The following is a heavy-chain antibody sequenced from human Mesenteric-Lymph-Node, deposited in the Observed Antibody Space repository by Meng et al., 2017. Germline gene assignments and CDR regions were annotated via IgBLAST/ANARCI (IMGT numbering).Heavy chain of an antibody. CDR2: ISYDGSNK. J-gene: IGHJ3*02. V-gene: IGHV3-30*04. D-gene: IGHD3-22*01. CDR1: GFTFSSYA. CDR3: ARAMIVVVIPNNDAFDI. Sequence: GGSLRLSCAASGFTFSSYAMHWVRQAPGKGLEWVAVISYDGSNKYYADSVKGRFTISRDNSKNTLYLQMNSLRAEDTAVYYCARAMIVVVIPNNDAFDIWGQGTMVTVTS.